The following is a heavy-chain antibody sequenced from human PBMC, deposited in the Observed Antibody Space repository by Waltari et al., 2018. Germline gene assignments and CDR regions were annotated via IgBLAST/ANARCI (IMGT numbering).Heavy chain of an antibody. CDR1: GGSISSSSYY. D-gene: IGHD3-22*01. CDR2: IYYRGST. J-gene: IGHJ5*02. V-gene: IGHV4-39*01. CDR3: ARHGEYYDSSGYWGDNWFDP. Sequence: QLQLQESGPGLVKPSETLSLTCTVSGGSISSSSYYWGWIRQPPGKGLEWIGSIYYRGSTYYNPSLKSRVTISVDTSKNQFSLKLSSVTAADTAVYYCARHGEYYDSSGYWGDNWFDPWGQGTLVTVSS.